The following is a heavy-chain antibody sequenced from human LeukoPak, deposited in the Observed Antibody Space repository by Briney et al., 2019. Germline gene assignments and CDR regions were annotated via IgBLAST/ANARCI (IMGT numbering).Heavy chain of an antibody. CDR2: IYYSGST. J-gene: IGHJ6*02. CDR3: ASDYDSRQGYYYYGMDV. D-gene: IGHD3-22*01. Sequence: QPSETLSLTCTVSGGSISSGDYYWSWIRQPPGKGLEWIGYIYYSGSTYYNPSLKSRVTISVDTSKNQFSLKLSSVTAADTAVYYCASDYDSRQGYYYYGMDVWGQGTTVTVSS. CDR1: GGSISSGDYY. V-gene: IGHV4-30-4*01.